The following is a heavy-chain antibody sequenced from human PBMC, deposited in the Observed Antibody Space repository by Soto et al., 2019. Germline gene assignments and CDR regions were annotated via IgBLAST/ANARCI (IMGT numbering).Heavy chain of an antibody. D-gene: IGHD2-15*01. CDR2: SIPILGTA. CDR1: GGIFSSYA. V-gene: IGHV1-69*01. J-gene: IGHJ4*02. CDR3: AREGKRWYYFDY. Sequence: QVELVQSGVEVKKPGSSVKVSCKASGGIFSSYAISWVRQAPGDGLEWMGGSIPILGTANYAQKFQGRVTITADESTSTAYMELSSLRSEDTAVYYCAREGKRWYYFDYWGQGTLVTVSS.